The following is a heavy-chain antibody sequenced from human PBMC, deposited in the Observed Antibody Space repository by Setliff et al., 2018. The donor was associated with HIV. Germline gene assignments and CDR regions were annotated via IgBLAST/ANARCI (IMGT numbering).Heavy chain of an antibody. J-gene: IGHJ3*02. V-gene: IGHV3-53*01. CDR2: IYSGGST. CDR1: GFTVSSNY. D-gene: IGHD3-22*01. CDR3: ARDLRGYYDSSGYYDAFDI. Sequence: SGGSLRLSCAASGFTVSSNYMSWVRQAPGKGLEWVSVIYSGGSTYYADSVKGRFTISRDNSKNTLYLQMNSLRAEDTAVYYCARDLRGYYDSSGYYDAFDIWGQGTMVTVSS.